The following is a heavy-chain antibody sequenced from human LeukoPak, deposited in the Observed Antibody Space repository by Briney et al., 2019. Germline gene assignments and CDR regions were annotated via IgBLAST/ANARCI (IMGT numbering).Heavy chain of an antibody. Sequence: GGSLRLSCAASGFTFRSFEMDWVRQAPGKGLEWVSYISGTGAAMYYADSVKGRFTISRDNAKNSLYLQMNSLRAEDTAVYYCAREGDLYDRSTSSQFDYWGQGTLVTVSS. D-gene: IGHD3-22*01. J-gene: IGHJ4*02. CDR3: AREGDLYDRSTSSQFDY. CDR1: GFTFRSFE. CDR2: ISGTGAAM. V-gene: IGHV3-48*03.